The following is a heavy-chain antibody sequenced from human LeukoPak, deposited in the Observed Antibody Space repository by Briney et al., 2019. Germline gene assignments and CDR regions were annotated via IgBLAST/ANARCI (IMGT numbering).Heavy chain of an antibody. Sequence: SETLSLTCTVSGDSINNYYWNWIRQPPGKGLEWIGYIYYSGNTNYNPSLKSRVTISIDTSKNQFSLKLRSATAADTAMYYCAGDTYGSDYWGQRTRVTVSS. CDR3: AGDTYGSDY. D-gene: IGHD3-10*01. CDR2: IYYSGNT. CDR1: GDSINNYY. J-gene: IGHJ4*02. V-gene: IGHV4-59*01.